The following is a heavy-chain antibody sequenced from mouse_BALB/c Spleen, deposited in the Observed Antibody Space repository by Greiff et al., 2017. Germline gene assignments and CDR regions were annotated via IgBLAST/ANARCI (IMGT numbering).Heavy chain of an antibody. CDR1: GFNIKDTY. Sequence: EVKLQESGAELVKPGASVKLSCTASGFNIKDTYMHWVKQRPEQGLEWIGRIDPANGNTKYDPKFQGKATITADTSSNTAYLQLSSLTSEDTAVYYCARTTATGYAMDYWGQGTSVTVSS. CDR3: ARTTATGYAMDY. CDR2: IDPANGNT. J-gene: IGHJ4*01. D-gene: IGHD1-2*01. V-gene: IGHV14-3*02.